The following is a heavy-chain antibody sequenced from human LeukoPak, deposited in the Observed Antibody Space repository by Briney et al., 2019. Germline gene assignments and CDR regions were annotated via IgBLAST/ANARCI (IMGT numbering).Heavy chain of an antibody. V-gene: IGHV3-30*18. Sequence: GGSLRLSCAASGFTFSGYGMHWVRQAPGKGLEWVAVISYDGSNKYYADSVKGRFTISRDNSKNTLYLQMNSLRAEDTAVYYCAKDREAYCGGDCYFFDYWGQGTLVTVSS. CDR2: ISYDGSNK. J-gene: IGHJ4*02. CDR1: GFTFSGYG. D-gene: IGHD2-21*01. CDR3: AKDREAYCGGDCYFFDY.